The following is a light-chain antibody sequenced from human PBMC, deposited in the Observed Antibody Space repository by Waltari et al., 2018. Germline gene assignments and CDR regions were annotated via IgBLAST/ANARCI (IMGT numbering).Light chain of an antibody. CDR1: QSVSRS. CDR3: RKNGTLPAK. V-gene: IGKV3-20*01. CDR2: DAS. Sequence: EIVLTQSPGTLSVSPGERVTLSCRASQSVSRSLAWDQQKPGKAPRLRIYDASTRATGLPDRFSGRGDGTDFSLTISRLEPEDLAVYYCRKNGTLPAKFGQATKV. J-gene: IGKJ1*01.